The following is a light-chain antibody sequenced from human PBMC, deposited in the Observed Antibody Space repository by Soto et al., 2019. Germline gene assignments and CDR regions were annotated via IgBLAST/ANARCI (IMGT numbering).Light chain of an antibody. CDR1: QSVSSN. CDR3: QQRRDWPLT. V-gene: IGKV3-11*01. J-gene: IGKJ4*01. CDR2: DAS. Sequence: EIVLTQSPATLSLSPGERATLSCRASQSVSSNLAWYQQKPGQAPRLLIYDASNRATGIPVRFSGSGSGTDFTLTISSLEPEDFAVYYCQQRRDWPLTFGGATKVEIK.